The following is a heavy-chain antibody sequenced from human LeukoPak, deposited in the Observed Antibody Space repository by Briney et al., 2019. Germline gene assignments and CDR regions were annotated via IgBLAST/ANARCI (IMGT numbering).Heavy chain of an antibody. J-gene: IGHJ6*03. D-gene: IGHD1-14*01. CDR1: GFTFSSYR. CDR2: ISSSSSYI. V-gene: IGHV3-21*01. Sequence: GGALRLSCAASGFTFSSYRMNGVRQAPGKGLEWVSPISSSSSYIYYADSVKGRFTISRDNAKNSLYLQMNSLRAEDTAVYYCSKAGLRNGYFMDVCGKGATVTVSS. CDR3: SKAGLRNGYFMDV.